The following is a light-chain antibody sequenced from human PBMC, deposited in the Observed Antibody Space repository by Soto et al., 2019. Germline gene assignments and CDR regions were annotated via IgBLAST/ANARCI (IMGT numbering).Light chain of an antibody. CDR2: EVS. J-gene: IGKJ5*01. V-gene: IGKV2D-29*02. CDR3: RQSTQLPPT. CDR1: QSLLHITGETF. Sequence: DVVMTQPPLSLSVAPGQPASIYCKSSQSLLHITGETFLFWYLQKPGQSPQLLIYEVSTRVSGVPDRFSGSGSGTDFTLEICRVETDDVGIYYCRQSTQLPPTFGQGTRLEIK.